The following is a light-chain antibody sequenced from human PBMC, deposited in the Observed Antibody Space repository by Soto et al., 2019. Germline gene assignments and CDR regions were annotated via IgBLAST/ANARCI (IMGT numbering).Light chain of an antibody. CDR2: GAS. CDR3: QQYGSSFSFT. V-gene: IGKV3-20*01. J-gene: IGKJ3*01. Sequence: EIVLTQSPGTLSLSPGERATLSCRASQSVSSTYLGWYQQKPGQAPSLLIYGASSRATGIPDRFSGSGSGTDFTLTISRLEPEDFAVYYCQQYGSSFSFTFGPGTKVDIK. CDR1: QSVSSTY.